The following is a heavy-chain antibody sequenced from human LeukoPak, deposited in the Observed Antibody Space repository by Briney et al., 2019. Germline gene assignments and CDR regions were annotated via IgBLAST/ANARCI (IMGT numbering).Heavy chain of an antibody. V-gene: IGHV4-34*01. CDR1: GGSFSGYY. D-gene: IGHD3-22*01. CDR2: INHSGST. Sequence: SETLSLTCAVYGGSFSGYYWSWIRQPPGKGLEWIGEINHSGSTNYNPSLKSRVTISVDTSKNQFSLKLSSVTAAGTAVYYCARGVGYYDSSGYFQHWGQGTLVTVSS. J-gene: IGHJ1*01. CDR3: ARGVGYYDSSGYFQH.